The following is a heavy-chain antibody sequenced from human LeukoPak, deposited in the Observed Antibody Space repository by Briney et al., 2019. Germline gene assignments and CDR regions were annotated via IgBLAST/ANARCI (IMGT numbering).Heavy chain of an antibody. CDR2: IYYSGST. V-gene: IGHV4-30-4*01. CDR1: GGSISSGDYY. CDR3: ARTYYYDSSGYLGAFDI. J-gene: IGHJ3*02. D-gene: IGHD3-22*01. Sequence: SETLSLTCTVSGGSISSGDYYWSWIRQPPGKGLEWIGYIYYSGSTYYNPSHKSRVTISVDTSKNQFSLKLSSVTAADTAVYYCARTYYYDSSGYLGAFDIWGQGTMVTVSS.